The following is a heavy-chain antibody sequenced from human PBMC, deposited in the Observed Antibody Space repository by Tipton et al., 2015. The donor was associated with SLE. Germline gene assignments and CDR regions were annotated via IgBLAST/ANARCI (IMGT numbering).Heavy chain of an antibody. J-gene: IGHJ6*03. V-gene: IGHV4-59*01. CDR1: GGSINYYY. Sequence: TLSLTCTVSGGSINYYYWNWIRQPPGKGLERIGYVFYNGNTNYNASLKSRVTMSVDTSKSQFSLQLRSVTAADTAVYYCARGGHCTSDSFYVYYYYMDVWGEGTTVAVPS. CDR3: ARGGHCTSDSFYVYYYYMDV. D-gene: IGHD2-2*01. CDR2: VFYNGNT.